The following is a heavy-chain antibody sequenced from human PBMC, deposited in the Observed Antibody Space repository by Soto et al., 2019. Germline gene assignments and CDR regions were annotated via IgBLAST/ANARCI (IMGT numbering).Heavy chain of an antibody. V-gene: IGHV4-34*01. D-gene: IGHD3-9*01. Sequence: PSETLSLTCAVYGGSFSGYYWSWIRQPPGKGLEWIGEINHSGSTNYNPSLKSRVTISVDTSKNQFSLKLSSVTAADTAVYYCARGTYDILTGYYIRFDPWGQGTLVTVSS. CDR1: GGSFSGYY. CDR3: ARGTYDILTGYYIRFDP. CDR2: INHSGST. J-gene: IGHJ5*02.